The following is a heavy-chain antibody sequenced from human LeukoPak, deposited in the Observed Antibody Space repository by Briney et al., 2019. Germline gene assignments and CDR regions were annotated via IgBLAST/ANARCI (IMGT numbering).Heavy chain of an antibody. Sequence: PGGSLRLSCAASGFAISDRHMNWVRQAPGMGLEWVSVIHTAGRTYYADSVKGRFTISRDNSKNTVYLQMQSLRADDTAVYYCARGVTQTGHAPDYWGQGTLVTVSS. J-gene: IGHJ4*02. CDR3: ARGVTQTGHAPDY. V-gene: IGHV3-53*01. CDR1: GFAISDRH. CDR2: IHTAGRT. D-gene: IGHD5-18*01.